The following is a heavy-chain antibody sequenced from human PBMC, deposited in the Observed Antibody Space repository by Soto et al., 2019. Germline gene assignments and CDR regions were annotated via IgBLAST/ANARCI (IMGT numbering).Heavy chain of an antibody. Sequence: APLVESGGDLVKPGGSLRLSCAASGFTFSDYYMTWIRQAPGKGLEWISYISNSGTYTNYADSVKGRFTISRDNAKNSLYLRMTGLRAEDTAVYYCVRGRGGDWGQGTLVTVSS. CDR3: VRGRGGD. V-gene: IGHV3-11*06. CDR2: ISNSGTYT. CDR1: GFTFSDYY. J-gene: IGHJ4*02. D-gene: IGHD3-10*01.